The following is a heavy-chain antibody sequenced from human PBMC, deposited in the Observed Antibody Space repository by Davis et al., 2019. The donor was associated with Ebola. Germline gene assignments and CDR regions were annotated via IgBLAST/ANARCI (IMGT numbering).Heavy chain of an antibody. CDR1: GYTFTNYG. D-gene: IGHD3-9*01. V-gene: IGHV1-18*04. CDR2: INPHNGNT. Sequence: ASVKVSCKASGYTFTNYGITWVRQAPGQGLEWMGWINPHNGNTNYAQNVQGRVTMTTDTSTSTAYMEVGSLRSDDTAVYYCATAGDYFDNSALDDWGQGTLVTVSS. J-gene: IGHJ4*02. CDR3: ATAGDYFDNSALDD.